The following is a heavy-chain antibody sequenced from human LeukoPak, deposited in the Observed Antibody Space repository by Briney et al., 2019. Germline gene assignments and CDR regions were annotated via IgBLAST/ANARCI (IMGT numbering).Heavy chain of an antibody. CDR1: GDSISSYY. J-gene: IGHJ3*02. Sequence: SETLSLTCTVSGDSISSYYWSWIRQPAGKGLEWIGEINHSGSTNYNPSLKSRVTISVDTSKNQFSLKLSSVTAADTAVYYCARGPSRSPASFRRRVTAFDIWGQGTMVTVSS. CDR2: INHSGST. D-gene: IGHD2-8*01. V-gene: IGHV4-34*01. CDR3: ARGPSRSPASFRRRVTAFDI.